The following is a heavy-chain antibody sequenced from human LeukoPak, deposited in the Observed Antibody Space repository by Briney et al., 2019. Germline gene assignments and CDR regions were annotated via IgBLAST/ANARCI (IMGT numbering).Heavy chain of an antibody. D-gene: IGHD3-3*01. V-gene: IGHV3-66*02. CDR3: ARWSGKSYRAPLDY. CDR1: GFTIYTNY. J-gene: IGHJ4*02. Sequence: GGSLRLSCKVSGFTIYTNYMSWVRQAPGKGLEWISIIYTGGGTSYAASVRGRFTVSKDGSGDTVFLQLTDLTMEDTAVYYCARWSGKSYRAPLDYCGQGTMLTVSS. CDR2: IYTGGGT.